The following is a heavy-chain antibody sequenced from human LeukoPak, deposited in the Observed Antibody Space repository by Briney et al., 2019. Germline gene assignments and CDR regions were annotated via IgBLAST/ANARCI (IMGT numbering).Heavy chain of an antibody. J-gene: IGHJ6*03. D-gene: IGHD1-1*01. CDR3: AKMAGMTRQVYYMDV. V-gene: IGHV3-48*03. CDR2: ISSSGSTI. Sequence: GGSLRLSCAASGFTFSSYEMNWVRQASGKGLEWVSYISSSGSTIYYADSVKGRFTISRDNAKNSLYLQMDGLRAEDTAVYYCAKMAGMTRQVYYMDVWSKGATVTVSS. CDR1: GFTFSSYE.